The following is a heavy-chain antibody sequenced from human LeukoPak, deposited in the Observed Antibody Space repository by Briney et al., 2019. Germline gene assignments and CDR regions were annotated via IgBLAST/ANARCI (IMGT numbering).Heavy chain of an antibody. D-gene: IGHD6-19*01. CDR1: GGSISSSSYY. CDR3: ARLGQWLLHTPHDY. J-gene: IGHJ4*02. Sequence: SETLSLTCTVSGGSISSSSYYWGWIRQPPGKGLEWIGSIYYSGSTYYNPSLKSRVTMSVDTSKNQFSLRLSSVTAADTAVYYCARLGQWLLHTPHDYWGQRTLVTVSS. V-gene: IGHV4-39*07. CDR2: IYYSGST.